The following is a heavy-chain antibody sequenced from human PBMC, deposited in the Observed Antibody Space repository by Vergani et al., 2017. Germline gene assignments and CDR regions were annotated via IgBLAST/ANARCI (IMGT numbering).Heavy chain of an antibody. CDR3: ARHGLVMGAFDI. D-gene: IGHD3/OR15-3a*01. CDR1: GGSISSYY. V-gene: IGHV4-59*08. J-gene: IGHJ3*02. Sequence: QVQLQESGPGLVKPSETLSLTCTVSGGSISSYYWSWIRQPPGKGLEWIGYIYYSGSTNYNPSLKSRVTISVDTSKNQFSLNLSSVTAADPAVYYCARHGLVMGAFDIWGQGTMVTVSS. CDR2: IYYSGST.